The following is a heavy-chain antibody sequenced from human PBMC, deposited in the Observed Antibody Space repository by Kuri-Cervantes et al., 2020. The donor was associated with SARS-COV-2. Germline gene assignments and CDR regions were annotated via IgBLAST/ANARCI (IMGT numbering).Heavy chain of an antibody. J-gene: IGHJ4*02. CDR2: ISSTSSYI. CDR3: PRDPWRADVSDWKRPFVY. D-gene: IGHD6-19*01. Sequence: GGSLRLSCAASGFTFSSYSMNWVRQAPGKGLEWVSSISSTSSYIYYADSVKGRFTISRDNSKNVVYLQMNRLGLEGTANYYCPRDPWRADVSDWKRPFVYWGQGNLVTVSS. V-gene: IGHV3-21*01. CDR1: GFTFSSYS.